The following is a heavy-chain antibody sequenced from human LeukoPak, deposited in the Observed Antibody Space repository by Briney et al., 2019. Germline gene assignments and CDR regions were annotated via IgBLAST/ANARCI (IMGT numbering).Heavy chain of an antibody. CDR2: ILPCGSDT. V-gene: IGHV5-51*01. D-gene: IGHD3-16*01. CDR1: GYIISSYM. CDR3: ARRSSSGGYYFDY. J-gene: IGHJ4*02. Sequence: GESLNISWKSCGYIISSYMIGGFRQMPGRGPEWRMIILPCGSDTKYNPSLEGQVTISADKSNNTAYLQWRSLKASDTAMYYCARRSSSGGYYFDYWAREPWSPSPQ.